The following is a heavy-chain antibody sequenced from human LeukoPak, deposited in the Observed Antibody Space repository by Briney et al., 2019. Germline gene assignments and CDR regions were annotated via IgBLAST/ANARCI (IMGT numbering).Heavy chain of an antibody. Sequence: GGSLRLSCAASGFTVSSYGMHWVRQAPGKGLEWVAVISYDGSNKYYADSVKGRFTISRDNSKNTLYLQMNSLRAEDTAVYYCARDRSGYFNLDYWGQGTLVTVSS. V-gene: IGHV3-30*03. CDR1: GFTVSSYG. CDR2: ISYDGSNK. J-gene: IGHJ4*02. D-gene: IGHD3-22*01. CDR3: ARDRSGYFNLDY.